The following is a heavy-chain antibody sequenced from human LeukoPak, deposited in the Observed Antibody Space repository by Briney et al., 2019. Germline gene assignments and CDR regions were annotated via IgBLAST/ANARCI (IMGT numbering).Heavy chain of an antibody. CDR2: INPNSGGT. CDR3: ARSGFGELLDFDY. V-gene: IGHV1-2*02. CDR1: GYTFTGPY. Sequence: GASVKVSCKASGYTFTGPYIHWVRQAPGQGLEWMGWINPNSGGTNYAQKFQGRVTMTRDTSISTAYMELSRLRSDDTAVYYCARSGFGELLDFDYWGQGTLVTVSS. D-gene: IGHD3-10*01. J-gene: IGHJ4*02.